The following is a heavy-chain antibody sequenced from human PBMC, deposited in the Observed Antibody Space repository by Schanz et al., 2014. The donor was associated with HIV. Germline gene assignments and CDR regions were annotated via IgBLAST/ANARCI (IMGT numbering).Heavy chain of an antibody. J-gene: IGHJ4*02. CDR1: GFTFRTYW. Sequence: EVQLVESGGGLVQPGGSLRLSCAASGFTFRTYWMSWVRLAPGKGLEWVASIKQDGSENYYVDSVKGRFTISRDNAKNSLYLQMYSLRAEDTAVYYCARGPSLVIVPAATDPRFDYWGQGTLVTVSS. CDR3: ARGPSLVIVPAATDPRFDY. V-gene: IGHV3-7*01. D-gene: IGHD2-2*01. CDR2: IKQDGSEN.